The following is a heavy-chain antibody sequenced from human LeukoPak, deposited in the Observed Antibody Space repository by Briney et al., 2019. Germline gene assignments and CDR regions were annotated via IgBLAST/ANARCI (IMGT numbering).Heavy chain of an antibody. CDR3: ARHYSGSYPFDY. Sequence: SETLSLTCTVSGGSMSSYYWSWIRQPPGKGLEWIGYVYYSGTTNYNPSLRSRVTISVDTSKNQFSLKLSSVTAADTAVYYCARHYSGSYPFDYWGQGTLVTVSS. D-gene: IGHD1-26*01. J-gene: IGHJ4*02. CDR2: VYYSGTT. V-gene: IGHV4-59*01. CDR1: GGSMSSYY.